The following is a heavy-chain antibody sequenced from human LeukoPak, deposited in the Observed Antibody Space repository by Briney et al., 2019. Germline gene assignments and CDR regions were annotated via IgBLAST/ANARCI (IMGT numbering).Heavy chain of an antibody. CDR1: GFAFGTYG. D-gene: IGHD2/OR15-2a*01. CDR2: IRADGQAT. J-gene: IGHJ4*02. Sequence: PGGSLRLSCAGSGFAFGTYGMSWVRQAPGMGLEWVSSIRADGQATYYADSVEGRFTISRDSAKNTLYLKLHSLRGEDTATYHCERDPYNTIFSRLAYWGQGTLVTVSS. CDR3: ERDPYNTIFSRLAY. V-gene: IGHV3-23*01.